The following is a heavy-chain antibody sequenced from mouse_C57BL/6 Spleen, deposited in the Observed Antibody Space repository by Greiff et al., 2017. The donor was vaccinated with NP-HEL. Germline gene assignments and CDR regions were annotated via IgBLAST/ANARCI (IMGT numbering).Heavy chain of an antibody. J-gene: IGHJ2*01. CDR2: IDPSDSYT. CDR1: GYTFTSYW. CDR3: ARGGNYWDY. V-gene: IGHV1-69*01. Sequence: QIQLQQPGAELVMPGASVKLSCKASGYTFTSYWMHWVKQRPGQGLEWIGEIDPSDSYTNYNQKFKGKSTLTVDKSSSTAYMQLSSLTSEDSAVYYCARGGNYWDYWGQGTTLTVSS.